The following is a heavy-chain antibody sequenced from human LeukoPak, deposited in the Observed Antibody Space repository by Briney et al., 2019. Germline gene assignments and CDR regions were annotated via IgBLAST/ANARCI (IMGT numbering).Heavy chain of an antibody. Sequence: SETLSLTCSVSGGSIRSYIWSWIRQSAGRGLEHIGRIYSTGSTNYSPSLKSRVSMSVDTSKNQFSLTLRSVTAADTAIYYCARAGYTSTWTFDYWGQGILVTVSS. CDR2: IYSTGST. J-gene: IGHJ4*02. V-gene: IGHV4-4*07. D-gene: IGHD6-13*01. CDR1: GGSIRSYI. CDR3: ARAGYTSTWTFDY.